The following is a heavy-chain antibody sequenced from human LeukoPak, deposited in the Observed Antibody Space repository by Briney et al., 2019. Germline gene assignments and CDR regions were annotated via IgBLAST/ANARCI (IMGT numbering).Heavy chain of an antibody. V-gene: IGHV3-11*01. CDR2: ISSSGSTI. J-gene: IGHJ4*02. CDR3: ARSWRDFLIDY. Sequence: GGSLRLSCAASGFTFSDYYMSWTRQAPGKGLEWVSYISSSGSTIYYADSVKGRFTISRDNAKNSLYLQMNSLRAEDTAVYYCARSWRDFLIDYWGQGTLVTVSS. CDR1: GFTFSDYY. D-gene: IGHD2-21*02.